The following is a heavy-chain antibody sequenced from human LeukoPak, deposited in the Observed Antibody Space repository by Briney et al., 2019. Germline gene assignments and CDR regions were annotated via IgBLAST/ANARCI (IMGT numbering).Heavy chain of an antibody. CDR2: IWYDGSNK. D-gene: IGHD3-16*02. CDR3: AKDRRLSYWYFDL. Sequence: GGSLRLSCAASGFTFSSYGMHWVRQAPGKRLEWVAVIWYDGSNKYYADSVKGRFTISRDNSKNTLYLQMNSLRAEDTAVYYCAKDRRLSYWYFDLWGRGTLVTVSS. V-gene: IGHV3-33*06. J-gene: IGHJ2*01. CDR1: GFTFSSYG.